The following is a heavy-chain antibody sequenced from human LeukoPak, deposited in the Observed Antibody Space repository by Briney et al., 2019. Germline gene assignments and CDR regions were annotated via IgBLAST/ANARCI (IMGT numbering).Heavy chain of an antibody. CDR2: INPNSGGT. CDR3: ARSPLVGATTWSEFDY. V-gene: IGHV1-2*02. CDR1: GYTFTSYY. J-gene: IGHJ4*02. D-gene: IGHD1-26*01. Sequence: ASVKVSCKASGYTFTSYYMHWVRQAPGQGLEWMGWINPNSGGTNYAQKFQGRVTMTRDTSISTACMELSRLRSDDTAVYYCARSPLVGATTWSEFDYWGQGTLVTVSS.